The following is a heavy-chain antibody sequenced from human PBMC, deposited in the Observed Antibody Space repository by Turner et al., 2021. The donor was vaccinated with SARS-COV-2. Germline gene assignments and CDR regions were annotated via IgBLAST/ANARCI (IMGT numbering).Heavy chain of an antibody. J-gene: IGHJ3*02. V-gene: IGHV3-30-3*01. CDR3: ARAGWDLLPFDAFDI. Sequence: VQLLESVGGLVQPGGSLRLSCAASGFTFSTYAMHWVRQAPGKGLGWVAVISYDGSNKYYADSVKGRFTISRDNSKNTLYLQMNSLRAEDTAVYYCARAGWDLLPFDAFDIWGQGTMVTISS. D-gene: IGHD1-26*01. CDR2: ISYDGSNK. CDR1: GFTFSTYA.